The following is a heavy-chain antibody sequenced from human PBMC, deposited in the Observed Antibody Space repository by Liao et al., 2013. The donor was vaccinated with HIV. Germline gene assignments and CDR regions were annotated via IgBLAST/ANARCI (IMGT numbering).Heavy chain of an antibody. CDR1: GDSMKSHY. V-gene: IGHV4-59*11. CDR3: ARVGMTTITGYYYYIDV. Sequence: QVQLQESGSGLVKPSETLSLTCTVSGDSMKSHYWNWIRQPPGKGLEWIGYISYSGSTNYNPSLKSRVTISVDTSKNQFSLKLKSATAADTAVYYCARVGMTTITGYYYYIDVWGKGTTVTVSS. D-gene: IGHD3-9*01. J-gene: IGHJ6*03. CDR2: ISYSGST.